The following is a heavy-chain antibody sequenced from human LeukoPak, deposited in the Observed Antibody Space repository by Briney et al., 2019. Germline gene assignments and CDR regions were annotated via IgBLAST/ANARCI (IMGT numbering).Heavy chain of an antibody. D-gene: IGHD1-26*01. J-gene: IGHJ3*02. CDR3: ARDSEGGSYSPGAFDI. CDR1: GGSISSYY. Sequence: PSETLSLTCTVSGGSISSYYWSWIRQPAGKGLEWIGRIYTSGSTNYNPSLKSRVTMSVDTSKNQFSLKLSSVTAADTAVYYCARDSEGGSYSPGAFDIWGQGTMVTVFS. CDR2: IYTSGST. V-gene: IGHV4-4*07.